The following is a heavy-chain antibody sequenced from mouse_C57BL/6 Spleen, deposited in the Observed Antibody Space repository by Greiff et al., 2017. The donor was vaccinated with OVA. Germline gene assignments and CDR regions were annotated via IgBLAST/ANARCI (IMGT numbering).Heavy chain of an antibody. Sequence: QVQLKQPGAELVKPGASVKLSCKASGYTFTSYWMHWVKQRPGQGLEWIGMIHPNSGSTNYNEKFKSKATLTVDKSSSTAYMQLSSLTSEDSAVYYCAREGGYGGAMDYWGQGTSVTVSS. CDR3: AREGGYGGAMDY. CDR2: IHPNSGST. CDR1: GYTFTSYW. V-gene: IGHV1-64*01. J-gene: IGHJ4*01. D-gene: IGHD2-2*01.